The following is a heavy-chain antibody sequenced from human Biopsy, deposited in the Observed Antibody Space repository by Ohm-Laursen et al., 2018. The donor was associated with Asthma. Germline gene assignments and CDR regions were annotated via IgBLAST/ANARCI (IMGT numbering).Heavy chain of an antibody. CDR1: GYTVTRYA. Sequence: GSSVKVSCKASGYTVTRYAINWVRQAPGQGLEWMGWINTDTGNPTYAQGFTGRFVFSLDTSVNTAHLQISSLKAEGTAVYYCARMISYYHEMRAPFFDYWGQGTLVTVSS. CDR3: ARMISYYHEMRAPFFDY. V-gene: IGHV7-4-1*02. J-gene: IGHJ4*02. CDR2: INTDTGNP. D-gene: IGHD3-22*01.